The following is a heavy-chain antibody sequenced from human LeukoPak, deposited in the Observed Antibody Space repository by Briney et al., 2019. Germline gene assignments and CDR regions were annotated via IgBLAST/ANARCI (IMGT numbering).Heavy chain of an antibody. CDR1: GFTFSSCG. D-gene: IGHD3-22*01. V-gene: IGHV3-33*01. Sequence: GRSLRLSCAASGFTFSSCGMHWVRQAPGKGLEWVAVIWYDGTNKYYADSVKGRFTISRDNSNNTLYLQMNSLRAEDTAVYYCARYSSKWLDPWGQGTLVTVSS. CDR3: ARYSSKWLDP. CDR2: IWYDGTNK. J-gene: IGHJ5*02.